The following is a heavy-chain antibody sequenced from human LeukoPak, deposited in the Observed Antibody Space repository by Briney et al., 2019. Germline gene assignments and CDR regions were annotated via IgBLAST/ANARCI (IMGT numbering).Heavy chain of an antibody. Sequence: GESLKISCKGSGYSFTSYWIGWVRQMPGKGLAWMGIIYPGDSDTRYSPSFQGQVTISADKSISTAYLQWSSLKASDTAMYYCARQGSGYSPTYYYYMDVWGKGTTVTISS. CDR2: IYPGDSDT. CDR1: GYSFTSYW. J-gene: IGHJ6*03. V-gene: IGHV5-51*01. D-gene: IGHD5-18*01. CDR3: ARQGSGYSPTYYYYMDV.